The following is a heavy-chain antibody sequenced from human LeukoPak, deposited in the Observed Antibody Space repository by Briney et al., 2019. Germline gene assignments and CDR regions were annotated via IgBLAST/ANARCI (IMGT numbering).Heavy chain of an antibody. CDR2: ISGSRGST. V-gene: IGHV3-23*01. Sequence: GGSLRLSCAASGFTFSSYAMSWVRQAPGKGLEWVSAISGSRGSTYYADSVKGRFTISRDNSKNTLYLQMNSLRAEDTAVYYCAKDSSYDSYSDWGQGTLVTVSS. CDR1: GFTFSSYA. J-gene: IGHJ4*02. CDR3: AKDSSYDSYSD. D-gene: IGHD3-22*01.